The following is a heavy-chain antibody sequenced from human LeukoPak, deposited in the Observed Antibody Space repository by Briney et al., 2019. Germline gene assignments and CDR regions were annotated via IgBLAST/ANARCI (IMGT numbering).Heavy chain of an antibody. J-gene: IGHJ6*02. CDR2: ICGSGGST. CDR3: AKDLTLSPTYYDILAGYYANYYYCGMDV. D-gene: IGHD3-9*01. V-gene: IGHV3-23*01. CDR1: GFPFSSDA. Sequence: GGSLRLSCAASGFPFSSDAMSWVRQTPGKGLEWVSAICGSGGSTYYAASVKGRFTISRDNSKNTLYLQMNSLRAEDTAVYYCAKDLTLSPTYYDILAGYYANYYYCGMDVWGQGTTVTVSS.